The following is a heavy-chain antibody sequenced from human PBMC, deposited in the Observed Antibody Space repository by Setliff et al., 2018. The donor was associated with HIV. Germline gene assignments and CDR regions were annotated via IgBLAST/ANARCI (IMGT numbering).Heavy chain of an antibody. D-gene: IGHD6-19*01. V-gene: IGHV1-18*01. CDR1: GSTFTSYG. CDR2: ISGYNGNT. J-gene: IGHJ3*02. CDR3: ASGRGEYSSGWFRSARDI. Sequence: ASVMVSFKASGSTFTSYGISWVRQAPGQGLEWMGWISGYNGNTNYAQKFQGRVTMTTDTSTSTAYMQLRSLRSDDTAVYYCASGRGEYSSGWFRSARDIWGQGTMVTVSS.